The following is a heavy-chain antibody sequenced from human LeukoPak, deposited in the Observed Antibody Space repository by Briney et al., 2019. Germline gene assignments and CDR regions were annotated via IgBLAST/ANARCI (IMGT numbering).Heavy chain of an antibody. CDR1: GGSISSGGYY. CDR2: IYYSGST. CDR3: ARDHYYDSSGYYSLSAFDI. D-gene: IGHD3-22*01. Sequence: SQTLSLTCTVSGGSISSGGYYWSWIRQHPGKGLEWIGYIYYSGSTYYNPSLKSRVTISVDTSKNQLSLKLSSVTAADTAVYYCARDHYYDSSGYYSLSAFDIWGQGTMDTVSS. V-gene: IGHV4-31*03. J-gene: IGHJ3*02.